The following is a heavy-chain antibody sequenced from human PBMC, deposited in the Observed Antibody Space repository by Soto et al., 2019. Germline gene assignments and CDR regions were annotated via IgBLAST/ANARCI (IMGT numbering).Heavy chain of an antibody. Sequence: HPGGSLRLSCAASGFTFSSYAMHWVRQAPGKGLEYVSAISSNGGSTYYANSVKGRFTISRDNSKNTLYLQMGSLRAEDMAVYYCARDQMPSLGYCSGGSCRNDAFDIWGQGTMVTVSS. D-gene: IGHD2-15*01. CDR1: GFTFSSYA. CDR2: ISSNGGST. CDR3: ARDQMPSLGYCSGGSCRNDAFDI. J-gene: IGHJ3*02. V-gene: IGHV3-64*01.